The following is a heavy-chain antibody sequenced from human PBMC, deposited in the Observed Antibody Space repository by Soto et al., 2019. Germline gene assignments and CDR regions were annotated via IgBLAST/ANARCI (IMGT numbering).Heavy chain of an antibody. CDR3: VRCQRYRKSMVGGIYNYYGMGV. V-gene: IGHV4-34*01. CDR2: INHSGST. J-gene: IGHJ6*02. Sequence: TSESLSLTCAVYGWSFSGYYWSWVRQPPGKGLEYIGAINHSGSTNYNPSLKSRVTISVDTSKNYFSLKLSSVTAADTAVYYCVRCQRYRKSMVGGIYNYYGMGVWGQGPTVTV. CDR1: GWSFSGYY. D-gene: IGHD3-10*01.